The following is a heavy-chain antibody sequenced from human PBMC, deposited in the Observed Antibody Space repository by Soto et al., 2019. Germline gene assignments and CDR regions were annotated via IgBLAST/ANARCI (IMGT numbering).Heavy chain of an antibody. V-gene: IGHV3-7*03. CDR1: GLTFNNYW. D-gene: IGHD6-19*01. J-gene: IGHJ4*02. CDR2: INQDGTLK. CDR3: ARWQSSGWYLDV. Sequence: EVQLVESGGGLVQPGGSLRLSCAASGLTFNNYWMSWVRQAPGKGLEWVASINQDGTLKYYVDSVKGRFTISRDNAQNSFFLQMISLRAEDTAVSYCARWQSSGWYLDVWGQGTLLSVSS.